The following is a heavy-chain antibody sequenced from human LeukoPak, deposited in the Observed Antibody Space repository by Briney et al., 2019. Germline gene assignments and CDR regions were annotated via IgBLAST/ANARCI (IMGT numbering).Heavy chain of an antibody. Sequence: GGSLRLSCAASGFTFDDYAMHWVRQAPGKGLEWVSGISWNSGSIGYADSVKGRFTISRDNAKNSLYLQMNSLRAEDTALYYCAKSPSIAAAGSPYGYYYYGMDVWGRGTTVTVSS. CDR1: GFTFDDYA. CDR3: AKSPSIAAAGSPYGYYYYGMDV. J-gene: IGHJ6*02. D-gene: IGHD6-13*01. V-gene: IGHV3-9*01. CDR2: ISWNSGSI.